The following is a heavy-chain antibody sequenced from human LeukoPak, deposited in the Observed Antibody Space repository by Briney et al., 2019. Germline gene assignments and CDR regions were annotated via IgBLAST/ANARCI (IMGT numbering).Heavy chain of an antibody. V-gene: IGHV3-21*01. J-gene: IGHJ4*02. CDR2: ISSSGSYI. D-gene: IGHD3-10*01. CDR1: GFTFSSYT. CDR3: ARRALLFPLDY. Sequence: GGSLRLSSAASGFTFSSYTMNWLGQAPAKALELVSPISSSGSYIYYADSVKGRFSISRDNAKNSLFLQMNSRSAEDTAVYYCARRALLFPLDYWGQGTLVTVSS.